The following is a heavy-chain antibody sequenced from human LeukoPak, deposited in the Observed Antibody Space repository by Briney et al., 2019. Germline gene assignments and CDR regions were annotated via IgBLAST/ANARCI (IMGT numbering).Heavy chain of an antibody. D-gene: IGHD6-19*01. J-gene: IGHJ4*02. CDR1: GGTFSSYA. Sequence: GASVKVSCKASGGTFSSYAISWVRQAPGQGLERMGGIIPIFGTANYAQKFQGRVTITADESTSTAYMELSSLRSEDTAVYYCASGTPYSSGWYPYWGQGTLVTVSS. CDR2: IIPIFGTA. CDR3: ASGTPYSSGWYPY. V-gene: IGHV1-69*13.